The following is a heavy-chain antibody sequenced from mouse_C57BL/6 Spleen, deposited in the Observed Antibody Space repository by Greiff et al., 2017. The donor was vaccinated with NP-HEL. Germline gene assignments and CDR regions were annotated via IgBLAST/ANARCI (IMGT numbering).Heavy chain of an antibody. CDR2: IYPGNSDT. CDR3: TRGDGSYGAMDY. J-gene: IGHJ4*01. D-gene: IGHD1-1*02. CDR1: GYTFTSYW. Sequence: EVQLQQSGTVLAKPGASVKMSCKTSGYTFTSYWMHWVKQRPGQGLEWIGAIYPGNSDTSYNQKFKGKAKLTAVTSASTAYMELSSLTNEDSAVYYGTRGDGSYGAMDYWGQGTSVTVSS. V-gene: IGHV1-5*01.